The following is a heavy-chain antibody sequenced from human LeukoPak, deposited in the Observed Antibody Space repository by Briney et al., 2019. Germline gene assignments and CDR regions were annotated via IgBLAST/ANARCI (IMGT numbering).Heavy chain of an antibody. D-gene: IGHD6-19*01. CDR1: GGTFSSYA. CDR3: ARFSMIAVAGTYDY. V-gene: IGHV1-69*04. J-gene: IGHJ4*02. CDR2: IIPILGIA. Sequence: SVTVSCTASGGTFSSYAISWVRQAPGQGLEWMGRIIPILGIANYAQKFQGRVTITADKSTSTAYMELSSLRSEDTAVYYCARFSMIAVAGTYDYWGQGTLVTVSS.